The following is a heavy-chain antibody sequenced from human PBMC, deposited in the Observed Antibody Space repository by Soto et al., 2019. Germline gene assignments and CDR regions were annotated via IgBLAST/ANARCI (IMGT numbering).Heavy chain of an antibody. V-gene: IGHV1-69*01. CDR3: ARDSPGFGELSEYYFDY. J-gene: IGHJ4*02. Sequence: QVQLVQSGAEVTKPGSSVKVSCKASGGTFSSYAISWVRQAPGQGLEWMAGIIPIFGTATYAQKFQGRVTITGDESTSTAYMELSSLRSEETAVYYCARDSPGFGELSEYYFDYWGQGTLVPVSS. D-gene: IGHD3-10*01. CDR2: IIPIFGTA. CDR1: GGTFSSYA.